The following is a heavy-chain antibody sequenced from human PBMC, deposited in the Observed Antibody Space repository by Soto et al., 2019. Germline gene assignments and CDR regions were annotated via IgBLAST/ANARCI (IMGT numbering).Heavy chain of an antibody. Sequence: EVQLLESGGGLVQPGGSLRLSCAASGFTFSSNAMSWVRQAPGKGLEWVSGISSSGGSTYYADSVKGRFTISRDNFKNMLYLQMNNLRAEDTAVYYCAKAQGGSYFDYWGQGTLVTVSS. V-gene: IGHV3-23*01. D-gene: IGHD2-15*01. CDR3: AKAQGGSYFDY. CDR1: GFTFSSNA. CDR2: ISSSGGST. J-gene: IGHJ4*02.